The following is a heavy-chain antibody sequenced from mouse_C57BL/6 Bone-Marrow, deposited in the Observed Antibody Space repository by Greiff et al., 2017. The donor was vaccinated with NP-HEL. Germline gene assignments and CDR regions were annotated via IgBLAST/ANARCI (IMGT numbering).Heavy chain of an antibody. CDR2: ILPGSGST. Sequence: VQLQQSGAELMKPGASVKLSCKATGYTFTGYWIEWVKQRPGQGLEWIGEILPGSGSTNYNEKFKGKATLAADTSSNTAYMHLSSLTTEDAAICYSARERSNLFAYWGQGTLVTVSA. CDR1: GYTFTGYW. CDR3: ARERSNLFAY. J-gene: IGHJ3*01. V-gene: IGHV1-9*01. D-gene: IGHD2-5*01.